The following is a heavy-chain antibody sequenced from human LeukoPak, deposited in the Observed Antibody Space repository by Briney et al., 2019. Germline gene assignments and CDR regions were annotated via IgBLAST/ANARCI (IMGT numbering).Heavy chain of an antibody. J-gene: IGHJ4*02. CDR3: ARVVGITRIDY. D-gene: IGHD3-10*01. V-gene: IGHV4-59*01. CDR2: IYYSGSTRNT. Sequence: NPSETLSLTRSVSGGSLSPYYWTWIRQTPEKGLEWVGYIYYSGSTRNTNYNPSLKSRVTISLDTSKKQFSLKLTSMTAADSAVYYCARVVGITRIDYWGQGTLVTVSS. CDR1: GGSLSPYY.